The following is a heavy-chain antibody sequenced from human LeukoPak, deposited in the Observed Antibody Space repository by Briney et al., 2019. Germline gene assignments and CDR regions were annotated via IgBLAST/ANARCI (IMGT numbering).Heavy chain of an antibody. Sequence: GGSLRLSCAASGFTFSSYAMSWVRQAPGKGLEWVSAISGSGGSTYYADSVKGRFTISRDNSKNTLYLQMNSLRADDTAVYYCARDYLNWNYLDYWGQGSLVTVSS. CDR1: GFTFSSYA. CDR2: ISGSGGST. CDR3: ARDYLNWNYLDY. D-gene: IGHD1-20*01. V-gene: IGHV3-23*01. J-gene: IGHJ4*02.